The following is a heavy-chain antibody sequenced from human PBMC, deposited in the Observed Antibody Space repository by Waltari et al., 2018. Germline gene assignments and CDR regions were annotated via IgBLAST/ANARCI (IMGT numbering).Heavy chain of an antibody. D-gene: IGHD3-9*01. CDR2: INDDGSRT. V-gene: IGHV3-74*01. J-gene: IGHJ4*02. CDR1: GFTFRSHL. CDR3: GRESTTDWYVDH. Sequence: EVQMVESGGGLVQPGGSLRLSCAASGFTFRSHLMHWVRQGPGKGLVWVARINDDGSRTAYADSVKGRVTISRDNAKNILYLEMSSLTAEDTAVYYCGRESTTDWYVDHWGQGTLVTVSS.